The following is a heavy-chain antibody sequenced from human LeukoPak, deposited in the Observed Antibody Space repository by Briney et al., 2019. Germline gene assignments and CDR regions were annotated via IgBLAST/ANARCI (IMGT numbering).Heavy chain of an antibody. D-gene: IGHD6-13*01. V-gene: IGHV1-46*01. CDR2: INPSGGST. Sequence: ASVKVSCKASGYTFTSYYMHWVRQAPGQGLEWMGIINPSGGSTSYAQKFQGRVTMTTDTSTSTAYMELRSLRSDDTAVYYCARTRDGIAAAVGRWFDPWGQGTLVTVSS. CDR3: ARTRDGIAAAVGRWFDP. J-gene: IGHJ5*02. CDR1: GYTFTSYY.